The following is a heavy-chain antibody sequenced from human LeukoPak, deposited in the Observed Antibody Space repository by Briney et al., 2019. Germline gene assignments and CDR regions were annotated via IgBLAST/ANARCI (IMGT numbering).Heavy chain of an antibody. CDR2: INHGGST. D-gene: IGHD3-22*01. J-gene: IGHJ4*02. CDR3: ARDLYYYDSSGYHPFDY. V-gene: IGHV4-34*01. Sequence: SSETLSLTCAVSGGSFSGHYWNWIRQPPGKGLEWIGEINHGGSTNYNPSLKSRVTISVDTSQNQFSLRLSSVTAADTAVYYCARDLYYYDSSGYHPFDYWGQGTLVTVSS. CDR1: GGSFSGHY.